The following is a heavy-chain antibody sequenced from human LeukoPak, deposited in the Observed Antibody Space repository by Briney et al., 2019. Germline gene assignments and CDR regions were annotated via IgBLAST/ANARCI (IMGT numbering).Heavy chain of an antibody. V-gene: IGHV4-4*09. CDR1: GGSISSYY. J-gene: IGHJ4*02. CDR2: IYTSGST. CDR3: ARRQNGGYFDY. D-gene: IGHD3-16*01. Sequence: SETLSLTCTVSGGSISSYYWSWIRQPPGKGLEWIGYIYTSGSTNYNPSLKSRVTISVDTSKNQFSLKLSSVTAAGTAVYYCARRQNGGYFDYWGQGTLVTVSS.